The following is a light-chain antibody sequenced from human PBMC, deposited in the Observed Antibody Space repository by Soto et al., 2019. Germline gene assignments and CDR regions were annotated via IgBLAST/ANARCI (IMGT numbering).Light chain of an antibody. CDR2: GAS. Sequence: EIVLTQSPGTLSLSPGERATLSCRASQSVSSNYLAWYQQKAGRAPRLLIYGASNRATGIPDRFSGSGSGTDFSLTISRLEAEDFAVYFYSHYDDSPLYIFGQGTKLEIK. CDR1: QSVSSNY. CDR3: SHYDDSPLYI. V-gene: IGKV3-20*01. J-gene: IGKJ2*01.